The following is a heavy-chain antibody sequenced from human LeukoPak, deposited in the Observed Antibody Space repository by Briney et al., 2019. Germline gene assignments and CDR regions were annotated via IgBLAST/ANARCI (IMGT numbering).Heavy chain of an antibody. J-gene: IGHJ4*02. CDR3: ASGYSGYDTFDY. CDR1: GGSISSSSYS. Sequence: SETLSLTCTVSGGSISSSSYSWGWIRQPPGKGLEWIGSIYYSGSTYYNPSPKSRVTISVDTSKNQFSLKLSSVTAADTAVYYCASGYSGYDTFDYWGQGTLVTVSS. V-gene: IGHV4-39*01. CDR2: IYYSGST. D-gene: IGHD5-12*01.